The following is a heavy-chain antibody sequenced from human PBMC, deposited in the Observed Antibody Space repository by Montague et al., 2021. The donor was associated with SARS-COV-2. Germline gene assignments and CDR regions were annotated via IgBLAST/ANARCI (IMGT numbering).Heavy chain of an antibody. CDR2: ITTSSSNI. CDR1: GFTFSSYG. Sequence: SLRLSCAASGFTFSSYGINWVRQAPGKGLEWVSSITTSSSNIYYADSVKGRFTISRDNAKNSLYLQMNSLRAEDTAVYYCANLYSNCSWGQGTMVTVSS. CDR3: ANLYSNCS. D-gene: IGHD5-18*01. J-gene: IGHJ1*01. V-gene: IGHV3-21*01.